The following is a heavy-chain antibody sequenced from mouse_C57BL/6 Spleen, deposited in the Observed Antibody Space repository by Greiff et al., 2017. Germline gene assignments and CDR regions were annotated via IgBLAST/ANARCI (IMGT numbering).Heavy chain of an antibody. CDR3: AGRDLDLSWFAY. J-gene: IGHJ3*01. CDR1: GFTFSDYG. CDR2: ISSGSSTI. V-gene: IGHV5-17*01. D-gene: IGHD3-3*01. Sequence: EVQVVESGGGLVKPGGSLKLSCAASGFTFSDYGMHWVRQAPEKGLEWVAYISSGSSTIYYADTVKGRFTISRDNAKNTLFLQMSSLRSEDTDMYYCAGRDLDLSWFAYWGPGTLVTVSA.